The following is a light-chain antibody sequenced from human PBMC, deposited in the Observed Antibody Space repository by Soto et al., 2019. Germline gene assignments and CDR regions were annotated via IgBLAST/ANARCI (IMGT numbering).Light chain of an antibody. CDR1: QSVSSN. V-gene: IGKV3-15*01. Sequence: EIVMTQSPATLSVSPGERATLSRRASQSVSSNLAWYQQKPGQAPTLLIYGASTRATGIPATFSGSGSGTEFTLAISSLQSEDFAVYYCQQYNSQPWTFGQGTKVDIK. CDR2: GAS. J-gene: IGKJ1*01. CDR3: QQYNSQPWT.